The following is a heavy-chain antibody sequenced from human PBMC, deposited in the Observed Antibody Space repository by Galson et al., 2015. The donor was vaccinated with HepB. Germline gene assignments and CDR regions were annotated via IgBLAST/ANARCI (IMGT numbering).Heavy chain of an antibody. CDR1: GYTFTSYG. CDR2: VSAYNGNT. D-gene: IGHD2-2*01. J-gene: IGHJ6*02. Sequence: SVKVSCKASGYTFTSYGISWVRQAPGQGLEWMGWVSAYNGNTNYAQKLQGRVTMTTDTSTSTAYMELRSLRSDDTAVYYCARDDIVVVPAAIRDGMDVWGQGTTVTVSS. CDR3: ARDDIVVVPAAIRDGMDV. V-gene: IGHV1-18*04.